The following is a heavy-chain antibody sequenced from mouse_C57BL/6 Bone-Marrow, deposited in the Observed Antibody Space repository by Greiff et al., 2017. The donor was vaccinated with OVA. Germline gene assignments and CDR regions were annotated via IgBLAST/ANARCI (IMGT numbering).Heavy chain of an antibody. CDR2: IDPENGDT. Sequence: EVQLQQSGAELVRPGASVKLSCTASGFNIKDDYMHWVKQRPEQGLEWIGWIDPENGDTEYASKFQGKATITAATSSNTAYLQLSSLTSEDTAVYYCTPIYYYGSSDYWGQGTTLTVSS. CDR3: TPIYYYGSSDY. CDR1: GFNIKDDY. V-gene: IGHV14-4*01. D-gene: IGHD1-1*01. J-gene: IGHJ2*01.